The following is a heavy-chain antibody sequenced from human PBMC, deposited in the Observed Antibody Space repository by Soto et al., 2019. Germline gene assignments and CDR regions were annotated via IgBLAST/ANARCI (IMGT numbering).Heavy chain of an antibody. CDR3: ARAPYSSGWYAFDY. D-gene: IGHD6-19*01. CDR2: IYYSGST. V-gene: IGHV4-59*08. J-gene: IGHJ4*02. Sequence: ASETLSLTCTVSGGSISSYYWSWIRQPPGKGLERIGYIYYSGSTNYNPSLKSRDTISVDTSKNQFSLKLSSVTAADTAVYYCARAPYSSGWYAFDYWGQGTLVTVSS. CDR1: GGSISSYY.